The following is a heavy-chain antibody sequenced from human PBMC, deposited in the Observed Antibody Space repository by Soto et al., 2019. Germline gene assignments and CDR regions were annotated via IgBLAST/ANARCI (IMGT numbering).Heavy chain of an antibody. J-gene: IGHJ5*02. D-gene: IGHD6-13*01. V-gene: IGHV3-48*01. CDR1: GFTFSRYS. CDR3: ARHPERIAQIGWFDP. Sequence: GESLKLSCAASGFTFSRYSMNWVRQAPGKGLEWVSYISSSSSTIYYADSVKGRFTISRDNAKNSLYLQMNSLRAEDTAVYYCARHPERIAQIGWFDPWGQGTLVTVSS. CDR2: ISSSSSTI.